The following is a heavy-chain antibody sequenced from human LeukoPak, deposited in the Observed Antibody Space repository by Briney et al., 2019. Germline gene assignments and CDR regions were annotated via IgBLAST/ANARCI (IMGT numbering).Heavy chain of an antibody. J-gene: IGHJ4*02. D-gene: IGHD6-13*01. V-gene: IGHV3-7*01. CDR1: GFTFSSYW. Sequence: PGGSLRLSCAASGFTFSSYWMSWVRQAPGKGLEWVANIKQDGSEKYYVDSVKGRFTISRDNAKNSLYLQMNSLRAEDTAVYYCARAVAAAGSWTPLDYWGQGTLVTVSS. CDR3: ARAVAAAGSWTPLDY. CDR2: IKQDGSEK.